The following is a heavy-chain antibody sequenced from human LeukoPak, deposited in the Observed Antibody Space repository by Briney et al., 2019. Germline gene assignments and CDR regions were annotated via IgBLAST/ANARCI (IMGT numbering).Heavy chain of an antibody. D-gene: IGHD6-19*01. CDR1: GGTFSSYA. CDR3: ARDNFGGGWHDDY. Sequence: GASVKVSCKASGGTFSSYAISWVRQAPEQGLEWMGGIIPIFGTANYAQKFQGRVTITTDESTSTAYMELSSLRSEDTAVYYCARDNFGGGWHDDYWGQGTLVTVSS. CDR2: IIPIFGTA. V-gene: IGHV1-69*05. J-gene: IGHJ4*02.